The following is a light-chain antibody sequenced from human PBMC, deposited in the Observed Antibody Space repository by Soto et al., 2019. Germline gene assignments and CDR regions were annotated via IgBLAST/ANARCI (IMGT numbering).Light chain of an antibody. CDR2: DVN. J-gene: IGLJ2*01. CDR3: SSYTASATPVV. V-gene: IGLV2-14*01. CDR1: SSDIGAYNY. Sequence: QSALTQPASVSGSPGQSITISCTGTSSDIGAYNYVSWYQQHPGKTPKISIYDVNNRPSGVSNRFSGSKSGNTASLTISGLQPEDEADYYCSSYTASATPVVFGGGTKLTVL.